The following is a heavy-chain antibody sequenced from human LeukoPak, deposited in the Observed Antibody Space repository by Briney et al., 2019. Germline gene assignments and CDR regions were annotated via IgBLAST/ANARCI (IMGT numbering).Heavy chain of an antibody. CDR1: GGTFSSYA. CDR3: ARDGSLRFLEWLYPPYGMDV. Sequence: GASVKVSCTASGGTFSSYAISWVRQAPGQGLEWMGGIIPIFGTANYAQKFQGRVTITADESTSTAYMELSSLRSEDTAVCYCARDGSLRFLEWLYPPYGMDVWGQGTTVTVSS. J-gene: IGHJ6*02. CDR2: IIPIFGTA. D-gene: IGHD3-3*01. V-gene: IGHV1-69*13.